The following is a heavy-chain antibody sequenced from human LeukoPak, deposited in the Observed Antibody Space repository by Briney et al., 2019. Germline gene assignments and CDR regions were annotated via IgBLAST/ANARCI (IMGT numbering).Heavy chain of an antibody. CDR2: ISSSGSTI. CDR1: GYTLTELS. Sequence: SCKVSGYTLTELSMHWVRQAPGKGLEWVSYISSSGSTIYYADSVKGRFTISRDNAKNSLYLQMNSLRAEDTAVYYCARDYGGSSPFDYWGQGTLVTVSS. D-gene: IGHD4-23*01. V-gene: IGHV3-11*04. CDR3: ARDYGGSSPFDY. J-gene: IGHJ4*02.